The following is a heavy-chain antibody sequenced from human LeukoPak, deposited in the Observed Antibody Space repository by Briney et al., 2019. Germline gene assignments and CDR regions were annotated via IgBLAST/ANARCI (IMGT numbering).Heavy chain of an antibody. J-gene: IGHJ4*02. V-gene: IGHV3-74*01. CDR3: ATKQWLAPPPDS. D-gene: IGHD6-19*01. Sequence: PACSLTLPCPASGFTLNKYWMLRVRQAPGKGLESASRINTDGTVTTYADSVKGRFTVSRDNADNTMFLQMNSVRDEDTAVYYCATKQWLAPPPDSWGQGTPVTVSS. CDR2: INTDGTVT. CDR1: GFTLNKYW.